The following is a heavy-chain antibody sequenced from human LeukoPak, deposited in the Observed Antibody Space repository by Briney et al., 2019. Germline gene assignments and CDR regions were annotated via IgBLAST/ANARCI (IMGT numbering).Heavy chain of an antibody. D-gene: IGHD6-13*01. J-gene: IGHJ5*02. Sequence: TSETLSLTCAVYGGSFSGYYWSWLRQPPGKGLEWIGEINHSGSTNYNPSLKSRVTISIDTSKNQFSLKLSSVTAADTAVYYCARGERGYSSSWYDHWGQGTLVTVSS. CDR1: GGSFSGYY. CDR2: INHSGST. CDR3: ARGERGYSSSWYDH. V-gene: IGHV4-34*01.